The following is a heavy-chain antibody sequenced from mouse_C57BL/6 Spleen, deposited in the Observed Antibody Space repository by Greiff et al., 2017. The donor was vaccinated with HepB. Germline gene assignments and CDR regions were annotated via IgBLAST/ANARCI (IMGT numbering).Heavy chain of an antibody. CDR3: GRGENPYFDY. CDR2: INPYNGGT. J-gene: IGHJ2*01. Sequence: EVQLQQSGPVLVKPGASVKMSCKASGYTFTDYYMNWVKQSHGKSLEWIGVINPYNGGTSYNQKFKGKATLTVDKSSRTAYMELNSLTSEDSAVYYCGRGENPYFDYWGQGTTLTVSS. V-gene: IGHV1-19*01. CDR1: GYTFTDYY.